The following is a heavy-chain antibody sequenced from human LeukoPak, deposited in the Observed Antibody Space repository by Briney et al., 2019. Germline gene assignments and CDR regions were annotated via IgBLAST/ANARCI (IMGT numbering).Heavy chain of an antibody. CDR2: TIPIFGTA. CDR1: GGTFSSYA. J-gene: IGHJ3*02. Sequence: SSVKVSCKASGGTFSSYAISWVRQAPGQGLEWMGGTIPIFGTANYAQKFQGRVTITADESTSTAYMELSSLRSEDTAVYYCARDGSHYDILTGYYRPDAFDIWGQGTMVTVSS. D-gene: IGHD3-9*01. CDR3: ARDGSHYDILTGYYRPDAFDI. V-gene: IGHV1-69*01.